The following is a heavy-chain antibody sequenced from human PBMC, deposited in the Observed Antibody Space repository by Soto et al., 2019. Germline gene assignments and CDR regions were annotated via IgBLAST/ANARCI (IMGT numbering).Heavy chain of an antibody. V-gene: IGHV3-30-3*01. J-gene: IGHJ4*02. CDR2: ITYDGSNQ. CDR1: GFIFRSYT. CDR3: VRAPSGSYPEVDY. Sequence: PAWSLRLSCAASGFIFRSYTMHWVRQVPGKGLEWLGVITYDGSNQYYADSVKGRFTISRDNSRDMLYLQMNSLRPDDTALYYCVRAPSGSYPEVDYWGQGTLVTFSS. D-gene: IGHD1-26*01.